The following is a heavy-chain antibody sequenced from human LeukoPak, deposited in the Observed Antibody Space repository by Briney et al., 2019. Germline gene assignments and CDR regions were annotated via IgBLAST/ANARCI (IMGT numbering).Heavy chain of an antibody. CDR3: AKRVRDGYNTPIDY. CDR1: GFTFSNIY. Sequence: GGSLRLSCAASGFTFSNIYMSWVRQAPGKGLEWVSGMSGSDGQTHYADSVKGRFTISRDNSKNTVYLEMNSLRAEDTALYYCAKRVRDGYNTPIDYWGQGTLVTVSS. D-gene: IGHD5-24*01. J-gene: IGHJ4*02. CDR2: MSGSDGQT. V-gene: IGHV3-23*01.